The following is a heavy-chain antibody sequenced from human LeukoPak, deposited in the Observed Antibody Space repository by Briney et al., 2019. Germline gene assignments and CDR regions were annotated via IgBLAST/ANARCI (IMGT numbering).Heavy chain of an antibody. J-gene: IGHJ4*02. CDR2: ISGSGGRT. D-gene: IGHD5-12*01. CDR1: GFIFTTYA. Sequence: GGSLRLSCAASGFIFTTYAMNWVRQAPGKGPEWISSISGSGGRTFYADSLKGRYTISRDNSKNTLYLQMNSLRPEDTAVYYCAIGPPYGGYSDWGQGTLVTVSS. CDR3: AIGPPYGGYSD. V-gene: IGHV3-23*01.